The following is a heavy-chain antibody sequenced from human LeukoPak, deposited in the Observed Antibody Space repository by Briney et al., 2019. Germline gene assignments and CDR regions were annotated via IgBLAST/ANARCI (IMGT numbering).Heavy chain of an antibody. CDR1: GGSISSYY. Sequence: SETLSLTCTVSGGSISSYYWSWIRQPPGKGLEGIGYIYYSGTTNYNPSLKSRVTISVATSKNQFSLKLSSVTAADTAVYYCARGVYIAAAQYGYWGQGTLVTVSS. CDR2: IYYSGTT. V-gene: IGHV4-59*01. J-gene: IGHJ4*02. CDR3: ARGVYIAAAQYGY. D-gene: IGHD6-13*01.